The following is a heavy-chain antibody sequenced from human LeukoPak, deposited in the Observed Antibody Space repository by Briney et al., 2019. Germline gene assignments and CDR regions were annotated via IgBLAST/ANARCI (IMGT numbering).Heavy chain of an antibody. D-gene: IGHD4-23*01. Sequence: SGPPLVKPTQTLTLTCTLSGFSLTTSGVGVGWIRQPPGKALEWLALIYWNDDKRYSPSLKNRLTIIKDSSRNQVVLTMTNMDPVDTATYYCAHRPNSGPWGYFDYWGQGTLVTVSS. CDR2: IYWNDDK. CDR3: AHRPNSGPWGYFDY. V-gene: IGHV2-5*01. CDR1: GFSLTTSGVG. J-gene: IGHJ4*02.